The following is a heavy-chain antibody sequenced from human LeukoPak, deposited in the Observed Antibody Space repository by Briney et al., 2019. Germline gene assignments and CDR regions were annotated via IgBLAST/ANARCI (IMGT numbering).Heavy chain of an antibody. Sequence: PGGSLRLSCAASGFTFSSYSMNWVRQAPGKGLEWVSSISSSSSYIYYADSVKGRFTISRDNAKNSLYLQMNSLRAEDTAVYYCARIMAAAGPYYFDYWGQGTLVTVSS. CDR1: GFTFSSYS. CDR3: ARIMAAAGPYYFDY. D-gene: IGHD6-13*01. CDR2: ISSSSSYI. J-gene: IGHJ4*02. V-gene: IGHV3-21*01.